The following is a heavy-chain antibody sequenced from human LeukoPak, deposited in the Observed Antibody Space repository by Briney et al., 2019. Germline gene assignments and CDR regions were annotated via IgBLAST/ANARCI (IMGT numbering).Heavy chain of an antibody. Sequence: QSGGSLRLSCAASGFTFDDYAMHWVRQAPGKGLEWVAGISWNSGSIGYADSVKGRFTISRDNAKNSLYLQMNSLRAEDTALYYCAKDGEVGAVAANYYYYMDVWGKGTTVTVSS. D-gene: IGHD6-19*01. CDR3: AKDGEVGAVAANYYYYMDV. CDR1: GFTFDDYA. J-gene: IGHJ6*03. CDR2: ISWNSGSI. V-gene: IGHV3-9*01.